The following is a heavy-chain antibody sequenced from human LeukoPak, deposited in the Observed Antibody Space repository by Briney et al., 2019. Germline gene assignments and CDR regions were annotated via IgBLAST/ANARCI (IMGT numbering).Heavy chain of an antibody. D-gene: IGHD3-9*01. J-gene: IGHJ4*02. CDR2: IYSGGST. CDR3: AREDYDILTGYYDYYFDY. Sequence: GGSLRLSCAASGFTVSSNYMSWVRQAPGKGLEWVSVIYSGGSTYYADSVKGRFTISRDNSKNTLYLQMNSLRAEDTAVYYCAREDYDILTGYYDYYFDYWGQGTLVTVSS. V-gene: IGHV3-66*01. CDR1: GFTVSSNY.